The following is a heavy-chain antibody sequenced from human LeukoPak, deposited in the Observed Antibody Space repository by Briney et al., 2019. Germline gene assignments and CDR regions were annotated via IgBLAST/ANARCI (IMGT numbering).Heavy chain of an antibody. CDR1: GGSISGQY. J-gene: IGHJ4*02. D-gene: IGHD3-10*01. V-gene: IGHV4-59*11. Sequence: PSETLSLTCTVSGGSISGQYWSLIRQPPGKGLEWIGYIYYTGITKYNPSLKSRVTISVDTSKNQFSLRLTSVTAADTAVYYCARVSYHYYSGNYGWYFDYWGQGTLDTVSS. CDR3: ARVSYHYYSGNYGWYFDY. CDR2: IYYTGIT.